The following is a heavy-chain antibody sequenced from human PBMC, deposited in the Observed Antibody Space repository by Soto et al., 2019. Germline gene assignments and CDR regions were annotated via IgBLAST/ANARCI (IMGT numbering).Heavy chain of an antibody. CDR2: ISPSASDT. J-gene: IGHJ4*02. CDR1: GFSFSTSS. Sequence: EVPLLESGGDLVQPGGSLRLSCAASGFSFSTSSMAWVRQPPGKGLEWVSAISPSASDTLYADSVKGRFTISRDNSQTTLFLLMTSLRADDTAVYYCAKGGYTFAYEWGQGALVTVSS. CDR3: AKGGYTFAYE. V-gene: IGHV3-23*01. D-gene: IGHD5-18*01.